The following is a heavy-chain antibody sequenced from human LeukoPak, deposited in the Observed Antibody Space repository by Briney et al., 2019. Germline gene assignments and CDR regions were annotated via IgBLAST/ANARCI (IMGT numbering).Heavy chain of an antibody. V-gene: IGHV4-4*07. J-gene: IGHJ4*02. CDR3: ARVGDYALKD. CDR1: GGSISSYY. CDR2: IYTSGST. D-gene: IGHD3-16*01. Sequence: SETLSLTCTVSGGSISSYYWSWIWQPAGKGLEWIGRIYTSGSTNYNPSLKSRVTMSVDTSKNQCTLKLNSVTAADMAVYYCARVGDYALKDWGQGTLVTVSS.